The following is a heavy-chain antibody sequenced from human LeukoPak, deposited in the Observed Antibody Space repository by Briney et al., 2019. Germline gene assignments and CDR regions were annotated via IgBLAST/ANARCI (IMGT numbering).Heavy chain of an antibody. J-gene: IGHJ4*02. V-gene: IGHV1-2*02. Sequence: VASVKVSCKASGYTFTGYYIHWVRQAPGQGLEWMGWINPNSGGTNYAQKLQGRVTMTRDTSISTAYVELSRLRSDDTAVYYCARYSTVTVYYFDYWGQGTLVTVSS. CDR1: GYTFTGYY. D-gene: IGHD4-17*01. CDR3: ARYSTVTVYYFDY. CDR2: INPNSGGT.